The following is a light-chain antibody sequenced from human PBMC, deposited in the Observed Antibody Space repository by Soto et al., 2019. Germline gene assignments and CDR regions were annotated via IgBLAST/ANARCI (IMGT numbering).Light chain of an antibody. CDR2: GAS. V-gene: IGKV3-20*01. CDR3: QHYGGSPLFT. Sequence: EIVLTQSPGTLSLSPGERATLSCRASQSVSSSFLAWYQQKPGQAPRLVIYGASNRATGIPDRFSGSGSGTDFTLTISRLEPEDFAVYYCQHYGGSPLFTFGPGTKVDVQ. CDR1: QSVSSSF. J-gene: IGKJ3*01.